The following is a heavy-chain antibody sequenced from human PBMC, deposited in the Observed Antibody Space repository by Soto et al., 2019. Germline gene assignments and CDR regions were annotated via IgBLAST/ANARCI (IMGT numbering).Heavy chain of an antibody. V-gene: IGHV4-39*01. CDR2: IYYSGST. CDR1: GGSISSSSYY. J-gene: IGHJ4*02. D-gene: IGHD3-10*01. Sequence: SETLSLTCTVSGGSISSSSYYWGWIRQPPGKGLEWIGSIYYSGSTYYNPSLKSRVTISVDTSKNQFSLKLSSVTAADTAVYYCARLLLWFGEALDYWGQGTLVTVSS. CDR3: ARLLLWFGEALDY.